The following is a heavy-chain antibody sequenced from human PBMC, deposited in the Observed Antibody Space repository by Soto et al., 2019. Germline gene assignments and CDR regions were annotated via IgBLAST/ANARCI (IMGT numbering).Heavy chain of an antibody. Sequence: PGWSLRLSCAASGFPFSSYSMNWVRHAPGKGLEWVSYISSGGSTIYYADSVKGRFTISRDNAKNSLFLQMNSLRDEDTAVYYSDRELYTVIAYYYYGMDVWGPGTTVTVSS. D-gene: IGHD3-16*02. CDR1: GFPFSSYS. CDR2: ISSGGSTI. CDR3: DRELYTVIAYYYYGMDV. J-gene: IGHJ6*02. V-gene: IGHV3-48*02.